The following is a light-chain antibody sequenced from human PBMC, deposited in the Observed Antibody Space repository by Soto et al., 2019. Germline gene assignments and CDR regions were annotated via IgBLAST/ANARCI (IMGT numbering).Light chain of an antibody. V-gene: IGLV2-8*01. Sequence: QSVLTQPPSASGSPGQSVTISCTGTSSDVGGYNYVSWYQQHPGKAPKLMIYEVSKRPSGVPDRFSGSKSGNTASLTVSGLQAEDEADYYCSSYAGSNNVFGTRTKVTV. CDR1: SSDVGGYNY. J-gene: IGLJ1*01. CDR2: EVS. CDR3: SSYAGSNNV.